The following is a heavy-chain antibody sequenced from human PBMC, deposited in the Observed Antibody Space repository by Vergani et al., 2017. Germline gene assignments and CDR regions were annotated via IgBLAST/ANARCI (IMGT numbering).Heavy chain of an antibody. J-gene: IGHJ4*02. CDR2: INTKTGNP. Sequence: QVQLVQSGSELKKPGASVKVSCKTSGYTFTSYAMNWVRQAPGQGLEWMGWINTKTGNPTYAQGFTGRFVFSLDTPVRTAYQQISSLKAEDTAVYYCARDRGYYDSSGYNPLDFDYWGQRILVTVSS. CDR1: GYTFTSYA. V-gene: IGHV7-4-1*02. CDR3: ARDRGYYDSSGYNPLDFDY. D-gene: IGHD3-22*01.